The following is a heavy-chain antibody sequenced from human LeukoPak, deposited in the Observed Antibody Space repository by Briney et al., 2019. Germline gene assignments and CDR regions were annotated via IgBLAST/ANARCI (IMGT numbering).Heavy chain of an antibody. CDR2: IKTDGSTT. V-gene: IGHV3-74*01. CDR1: GFIFSGYW. Sequence: GGSLRLSCAGSGFIFSGYWMHWVRQAPGKGLVWVSRIKTDGSTTYYADSVKGRFTVSRDNAKNTLYLQMNSLRAEDTAVYYCAKERMVRGGGAFDIRGQGTMVTVSS. J-gene: IGHJ3*02. D-gene: IGHD3-10*01. CDR3: AKERMVRGGGAFDI.